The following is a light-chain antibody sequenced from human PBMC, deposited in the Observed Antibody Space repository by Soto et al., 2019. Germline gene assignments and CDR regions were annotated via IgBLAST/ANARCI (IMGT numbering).Light chain of an antibody. Sequence: QSVLPQPPSVSGAPGPRVTISCTGSSSNIVAVFDVHWYQQVPGTAPKLLIYENTKRPSGVPDRFSGSKSGTSAPLAITGLQAEDEADYYCQSYDSGLSGWLFGGGTTLTVL. V-gene: IGLV1-40*01. CDR1: SSNIVAVFD. CDR2: ENT. CDR3: QSYDSGLSGWL. J-gene: IGLJ2*01.